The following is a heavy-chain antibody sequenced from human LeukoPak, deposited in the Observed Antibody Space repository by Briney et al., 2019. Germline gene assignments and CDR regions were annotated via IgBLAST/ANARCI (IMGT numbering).Heavy chain of an antibody. Sequence: GGSLRLSCAASGFTFSNYVMSWVRQAPGKGSEWVSGINGGGGSTFYAESVTGRFTISRDNSKNTLFLQMNTLRAEDTAVYYCVKDGRRSPPCWGQGTLVTVSS. CDR3: VKDGRRSPPC. CDR1: GFTFSNYV. CDR2: INGGGGST. D-gene: IGHD2-15*01. J-gene: IGHJ4*02. V-gene: IGHV3-23*01.